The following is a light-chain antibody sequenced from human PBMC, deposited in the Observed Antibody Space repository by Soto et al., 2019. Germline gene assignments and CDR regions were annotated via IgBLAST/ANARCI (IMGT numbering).Light chain of an antibody. CDR3: QSYDTSLGGVV. J-gene: IGLJ2*01. CDR1: SSNIGAGYD. V-gene: IGLV1-40*01. Sequence: QSVLTQPPSVSGAPGQRVTISCTGSSSNIGAGYDVHWYQQLPGTAPKLLIYGNSNRPSGVPDRFSGSKSGTSASLAITGLQAEGGGGYSCQSYDTSLGGVVFGGGPKLPAL. CDR2: GNS.